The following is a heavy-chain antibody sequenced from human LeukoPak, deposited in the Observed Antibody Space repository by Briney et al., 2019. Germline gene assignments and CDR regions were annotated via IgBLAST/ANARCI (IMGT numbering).Heavy chain of an antibody. V-gene: IGHV3-21*01. D-gene: IGHD2-2*01. CDR2: ISSSSNYI. CDR3: ARGIVPAAFDI. J-gene: IGHJ3*02. CDR1: GFTFSSYI. Sequence: PGGSLRLSCGASGFTFSSYIMNWVRQAPGKGLEWVSSISSSSNYIFYADSAKGRFTISRDNAKNSLYLQMNSLRAEDTAVYYCARGIVPAAFDIWCQGTMVTVSS.